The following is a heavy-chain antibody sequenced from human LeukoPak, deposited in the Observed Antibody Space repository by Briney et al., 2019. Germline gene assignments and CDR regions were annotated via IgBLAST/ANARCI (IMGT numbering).Heavy chain of an antibody. CDR1: GFTVSSNY. CDR2: IYSGGNT. Sequence: AGGSLRLSCAASGFTVSSNYMSWVRQAPGKGLEWVSVIYSGGNTYYADSVKGRFTISRDNAKNTLYLQMNSLRAEDTAVYYCARDGEGTWAFDIWGQGTMVTVSS. CDR3: ARDGEGTWAFDI. J-gene: IGHJ3*02. D-gene: IGHD1-1*01. V-gene: IGHV3-53*01.